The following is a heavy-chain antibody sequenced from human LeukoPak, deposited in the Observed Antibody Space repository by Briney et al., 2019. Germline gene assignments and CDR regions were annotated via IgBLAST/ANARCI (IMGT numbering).Heavy chain of an antibody. CDR3: AKDPGIVGATFFDY. V-gene: IGHV3-23*01. J-gene: IGHJ4*02. D-gene: IGHD1-26*01. CDR2: ISGSGGST. CDR1: GFTFSSYA. Sequence: PGGSLRLSCAVSGFTFSSYAMSWVRQAPGKGLEWVSAISGSGGSTYYADSVKGRFTISRDNSKNTLYLQMNSLRAEDTAVYYCAKDPGIVGATFFDYWGQGTLVTVSS.